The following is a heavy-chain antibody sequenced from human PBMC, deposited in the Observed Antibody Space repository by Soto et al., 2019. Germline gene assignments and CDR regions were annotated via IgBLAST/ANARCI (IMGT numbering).Heavy chain of an antibody. CDR3: ARSGYYYDLYYFDY. CDR1: GGTFSSYA. D-gene: IGHD3-22*01. J-gene: IGHJ4*02. CDR2: IIPIFGTA. V-gene: IGHV1-69*13. Sequence: GASVKVSCKASGGTFSSYAISWVRQAPGQGLEWMGGIIPIFGTANYAQKFQGRVTITADESTSTAYMELSSLRSEDTAVYYCARSGYYYDLYYFDYWGQGTLVTVSS.